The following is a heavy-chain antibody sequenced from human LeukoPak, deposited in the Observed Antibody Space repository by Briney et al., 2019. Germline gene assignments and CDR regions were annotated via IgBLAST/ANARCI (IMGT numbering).Heavy chain of an antibody. CDR3: AKSMVRGVIIGNWYFDL. CDR1: GFTFSSYA. CDR2: ISGSGGST. V-gene: IGHV3-23*01. J-gene: IGHJ2*01. Sequence: GGSLRLSCAASGFTFSSYAMSWVRQAPGKGLEWVSAISGSGGSTYYADSVKGRFTISRDNSKNTLYLQMNSLRAEDTAVYYCAKSMVRGVIIGNWYFDLWGRGTLVTVSS. D-gene: IGHD3-10*01.